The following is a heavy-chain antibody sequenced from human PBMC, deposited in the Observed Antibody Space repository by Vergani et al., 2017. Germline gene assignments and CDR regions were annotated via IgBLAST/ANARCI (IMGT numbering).Heavy chain of an antibody. V-gene: IGHV3-9*01. J-gene: IGHJ4*02. CDR1: GFTFDDYA. D-gene: IGHD3-3*01. Sequence: EVQLVESGGGLVQPGRSLRLSCAASGFTFDDYAMHWVRQAPGKGLEWVSGISWNSGSIGYADSVKGRFTISRDNAKNSLYLQMNSLRAEDTALYYCARARAPFWSGSLSYWGQGTLVTVSS. CDR2: ISWNSGSI. CDR3: ARARAPFWSGSLSY.